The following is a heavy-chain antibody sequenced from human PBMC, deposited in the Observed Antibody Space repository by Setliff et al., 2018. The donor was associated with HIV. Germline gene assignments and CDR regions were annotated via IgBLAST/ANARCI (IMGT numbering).Heavy chain of an antibody. D-gene: IGHD5-18*01. Sequence: HPGGSLRLSCAASGFNFNNHAMHWVRQAPGKGPECVAVISDDGSAKYYGDSVKGRFTISRDNAKNSLYLQMNSLRTEDTALYYFAKGGYSYGYAAELNFDYWGQGTLVTVSS. J-gene: IGHJ4*02. CDR2: ISDDGSAK. V-gene: IGHV3-30*04. CDR3: AKGGYSYGYAAELNFDY. CDR1: GFNFNNHA.